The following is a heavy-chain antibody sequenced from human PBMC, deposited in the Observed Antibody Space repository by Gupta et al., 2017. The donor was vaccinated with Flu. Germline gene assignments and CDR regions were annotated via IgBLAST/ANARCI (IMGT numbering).Heavy chain of an antibody. V-gene: IGHV4-31*03. CDR2: IYYSGST. D-gene: IGHD2-15*01. Sequence: QVQLQESGPGLVKPSQTLSLTCTVSGGSISSGGYYWSWIRQHPGKGLEWIGYIYYSGSTYYNPSLKSRVTISVDTSKNQFSLKLSSVTAADTAVYYCARVFGYCSGGSCRGRNWFDPWGQGTLVTVSS. CDR3: ARVFGYCSGGSCRGRNWFDP. J-gene: IGHJ5*02. CDR1: GGSISSGGYY.